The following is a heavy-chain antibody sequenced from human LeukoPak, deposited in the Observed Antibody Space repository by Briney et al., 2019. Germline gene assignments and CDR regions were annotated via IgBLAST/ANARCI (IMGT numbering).Heavy chain of an antibody. CDR2: IYPGDSDT. D-gene: IGHD3-3*01. V-gene: IGHV5-51*01. Sequence: GASLQISSEGAGYTFSSYWIGRGRQLPGKGVEWMGIIYPGDSDTRYSPSLQGQVTISVDTSIGTAYLQWSSLKASDTAIYYCARQNDFRLDYWGQGTLVTVSS. CDR1: GYTFSSYW. CDR3: ARQNDFRLDY. J-gene: IGHJ4*02.